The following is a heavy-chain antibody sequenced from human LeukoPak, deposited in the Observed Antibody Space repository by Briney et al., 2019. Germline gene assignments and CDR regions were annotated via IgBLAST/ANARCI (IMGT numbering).Heavy chain of an antibody. V-gene: IGHV3-74*01. J-gene: IGHJ4*02. Sequence: PGGSLRLSCEASGFTFSSYWMHWVRQTPGKGLVWVSRINGDGSDTNSADSVKGRFTISRDNAKNTLYLQMNSLRAEDTAVSYCVRGLGSGYSYAYGVYWGQGTLVTVSS. CDR2: INGDGSDT. CDR3: VRGLGSGYSYAYGVY. D-gene: IGHD5-18*01. CDR1: GFTFSSYW.